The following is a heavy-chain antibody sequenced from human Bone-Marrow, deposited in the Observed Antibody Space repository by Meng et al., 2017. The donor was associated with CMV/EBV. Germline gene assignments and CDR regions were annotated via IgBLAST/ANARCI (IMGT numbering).Heavy chain of an antibody. V-gene: IGHV3-23*01. CDR2: ISGSGGST. Sequence: GESLKIPCAASGFPFSSYAMSWVRQAPGKGLEWVSAISGSGGSTYYADSVKGRFTISRDNSKNTLYLQMNSLRAEDTAVYYCAKDSRRGVTTSFDYWGQGTLVTVSS. CDR1: GFPFSSYA. CDR3: AKDSRRGVTTSFDY. J-gene: IGHJ4*02. D-gene: IGHD2-21*02.